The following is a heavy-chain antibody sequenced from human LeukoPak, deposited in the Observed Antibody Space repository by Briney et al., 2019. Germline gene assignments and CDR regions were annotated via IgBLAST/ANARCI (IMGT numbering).Heavy chain of an antibody. V-gene: IGHV4-38-2*02. Sequence: SETLSLTCTVSGYSISSGYYWGWIRQPPGKGLEWIGSIYHSGSTYYNPSLKSRVTISVDTSKNQFSLKLSSVTAADTAVYYCARRGRMTPENYWGQGTLVTVSS. D-gene: IGHD2-15*01. CDR2: IYHSGST. CDR3: ARRGRMTPENY. J-gene: IGHJ4*02. CDR1: GYSISSGYY.